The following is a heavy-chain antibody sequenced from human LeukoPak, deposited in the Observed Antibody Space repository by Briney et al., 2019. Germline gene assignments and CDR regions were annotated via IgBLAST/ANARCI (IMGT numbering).Heavy chain of an antibody. CDR3: ATRYCTSTNCYGYDPFDI. D-gene: IGHD2-2*01. J-gene: IGHJ3*02. Sequence: ASVKVSCKASGYTFTGYYMHWVRQAPAQGLEWMGWINPNSGDTNYAQKFQGRVTMTRDTSISTAYMELSRLTSDDTAVYYCATRYCTSTNCYGYDPFDIWGQGTMVTVSS. V-gene: IGHV1-2*02. CDR1: GYTFTGYY. CDR2: INPNSGDT.